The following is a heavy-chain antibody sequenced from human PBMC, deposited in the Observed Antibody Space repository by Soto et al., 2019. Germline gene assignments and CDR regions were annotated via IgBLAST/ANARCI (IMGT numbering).Heavy chain of an antibody. CDR3: AQSPRLTEAFDI. CDR2: IYPGDSDT. J-gene: IGHJ3*02. Sequence: PGESLKISCKFSGYSFTSYWIGWVRQMPGKGLEWMGIIYPGDSDTRYSPSFQGRVTISADKSFTTAYLQWSSLKASDTAMYYCAQSPRLTEAFDIWGQGTMVTVSS. V-gene: IGHV5-51*01. CDR1: GYSFTSYW.